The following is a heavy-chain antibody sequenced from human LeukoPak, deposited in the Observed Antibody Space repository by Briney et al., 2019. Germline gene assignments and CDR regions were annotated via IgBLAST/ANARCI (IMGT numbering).Heavy chain of an antibody. CDR3: RGYGYGLDY. D-gene: IGHD5-18*01. Sequence: GGSLRLSCAASGFTFSSYEMNWVRQAPGKGLEWVSYISSSGSTIYYADSVKGRFTISRDNAKNSLYLQMNSLRAEDTAVYYCRGYGYGLDYWGQGTLVTVPS. CDR2: ISSSGSTI. CDR1: GFTFSSYE. V-gene: IGHV3-48*03. J-gene: IGHJ4*02.